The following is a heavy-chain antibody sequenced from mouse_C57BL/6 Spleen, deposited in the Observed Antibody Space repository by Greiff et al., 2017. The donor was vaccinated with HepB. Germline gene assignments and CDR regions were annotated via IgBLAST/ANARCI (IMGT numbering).Heavy chain of an antibody. CDR1: GFTFSSYA. Sequence: EVKVEESGGGLVKPGGSLKLSCAASGFTFSSYAMSWVRQTPEKRLEWVATISDGGSYTYYPDNVKGRFTISRDNAKNNLYLQMSHLKSEDTAMYYCARELGRGYYAMDYWGQGTSVTVSS. V-gene: IGHV5-4*01. J-gene: IGHJ4*01. CDR3: ARELGRGYYAMDY. CDR2: ISDGGSYT. D-gene: IGHD3-1*01.